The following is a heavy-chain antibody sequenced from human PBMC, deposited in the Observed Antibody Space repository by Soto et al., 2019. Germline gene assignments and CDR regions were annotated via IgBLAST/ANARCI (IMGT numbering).Heavy chain of an antibody. V-gene: IGHV4-59*01. CDR2: MYYSGNT. CDR3: AGGRYTYGI. CDR1: GGSIKSYY. D-gene: IGHD5-18*01. J-gene: IGHJ4*02. Sequence: QVQLQESGPGLVKPSETLSLTCTVSGGSIKSYYWSWIRQPPGKGLEWIGYMYYSGNTNHNPSLKSRVTISVDTSKNQISLKMTSVTAADTAVYYCAGGRYTYGIWGQGTLVIVSS.